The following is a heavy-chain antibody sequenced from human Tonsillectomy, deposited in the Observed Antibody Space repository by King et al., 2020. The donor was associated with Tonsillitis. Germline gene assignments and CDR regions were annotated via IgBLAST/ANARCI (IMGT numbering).Heavy chain of an antibody. CDR1: GFSLSNARMG. D-gene: IGHD4-17*01. CDR2: IFSNEEK. CDR3: ARVTTVTKSYYYYGMDV. J-gene: IGHJ6*02. Sequence: VTLKESGPVLVKPTETLTLTCTVSGFSLSNARMGVSWIRHPPGKALEWLSHIFSNEEKSYSTSLKSRLTLSKDTSKSQLVLTMTNMDPVDTATYYCARVTTVTKSYYYYGMDVWGQGTTVTVSS. V-gene: IGHV2-26*01.